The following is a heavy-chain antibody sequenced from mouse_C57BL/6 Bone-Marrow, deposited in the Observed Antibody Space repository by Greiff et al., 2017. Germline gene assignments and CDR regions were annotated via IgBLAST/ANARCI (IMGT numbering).Heavy chain of an antibody. CDR1: GYTFTSYG. D-gene: IGHD2-3*01. V-gene: IGHV1-81*01. J-gene: IGHJ2*01. CDR2: IYPRSGNT. Sequence: VQLQESGAELARPGASVKLSCKASGYTFTSYGISWVKQRTGQGLEWIGEIYPRSGNTYYNEKFKGKATLTADKSSSTAYMELRSLTSEDSAVXFCARGDGYYAFFDYWGQGTTLTVSS. CDR3: ARGDGYYAFFDY.